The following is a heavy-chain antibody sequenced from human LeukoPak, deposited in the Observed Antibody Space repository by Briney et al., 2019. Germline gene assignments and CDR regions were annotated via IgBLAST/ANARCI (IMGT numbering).Heavy chain of an antibody. CDR2: INHSGST. CDR3: ARVGFDYVWGSYRPDAFDI. Sequence: PSETLSLTCAVCGGSFSGYYWSWIRQPPGKGLEWIGEINHSGSTNYNPSLKSRVTISVDTSKNQFSLKLSSVTAADTAVYYCARVGFDYVWGSYRPDAFDIWGQGTMVTVSS. V-gene: IGHV4-34*01. J-gene: IGHJ3*02. D-gene: IGHD3-16*02. CDR1: GGSFSGYY.